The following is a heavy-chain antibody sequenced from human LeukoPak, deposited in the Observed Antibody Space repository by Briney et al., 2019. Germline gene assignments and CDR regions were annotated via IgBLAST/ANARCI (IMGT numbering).Heavy chain of an antibody. V-gene: IGHV3-30*18. D-gene: IGHD3-10*01. CDR1: GFTFSSYG. CDR2: ISYDGSNK. CDR3: AKEGGEGYYFDY. J-gene: IGHJ4*02. Sequence: GGSLRLSCAASGFTFSSYGMHWVRQAPGKGLEWVAVISYDGSNKYYADSVKGRFTISRDNSKNTLYLQMNSLRAEDTAVYYCAKEGGEGYYFDYWGQGTLVTVSS.